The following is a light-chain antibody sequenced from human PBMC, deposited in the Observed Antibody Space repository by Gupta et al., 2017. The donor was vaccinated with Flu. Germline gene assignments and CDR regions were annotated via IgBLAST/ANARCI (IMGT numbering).Light chain of an antibody. CDR1: SNNVANQG. CDR2: RNN. Sequence: TATLTCTANSNNVANQGAAWLQPHQGHPPKLLSYRNNNRPSAIPERFSASRSGTTASLTITGLQPEDEADYYCSARESSLSGWVFGGGTKLTVL. J-gene: IGLJ3*02. CDR3: SARESSLSGWV. V-gene: IGLV10-54*04.